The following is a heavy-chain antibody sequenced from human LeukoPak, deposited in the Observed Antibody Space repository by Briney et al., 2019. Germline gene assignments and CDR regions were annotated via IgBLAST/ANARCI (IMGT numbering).Heavy chain of an antibody. CDR3: VKAVGYYFDY. J-gene: IGHJ4*02. V-gene: IGHV3-33*06. Sequence: GRSLRLSCAASGFSFSRLGMHWVRQAPGKGLEWVSAIWFDGSNKYYADSAKGRFTISRDNSKNTLYLQMNSLRVEDTAIYYCVKAVGYYFDYWGQGILVTVSS. CDR2: IWFDGSNK. CDR1: GFSFSRLG.